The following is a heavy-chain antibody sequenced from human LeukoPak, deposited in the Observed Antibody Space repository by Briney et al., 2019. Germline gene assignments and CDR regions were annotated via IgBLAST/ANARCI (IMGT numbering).Heavy chain of an antibody. CDR1: GYTFTSYG. CDR2: MSPDSGYT. Sequence: ASVKVSCKASGYTFTSYGISWVRQASGQGLEWMGWMSPDSGYTGYSQKFQGRVSITRDTSICTAYLELSSLRSDDTAVYYCARNPYETGHFDPWGQGTLVTVSS. J-gene: IGHJ5*02. D-gene: IGHD3-3*01. CDR3: ARNPYETGHFDP. V-gene: IGHV1-8*03.